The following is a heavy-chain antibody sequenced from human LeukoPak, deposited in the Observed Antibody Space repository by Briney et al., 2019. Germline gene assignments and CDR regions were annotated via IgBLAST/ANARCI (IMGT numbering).Heavy chain of an antibody. CDR2: ISSSSSYI. CDR1: GFTFSSYS. J-gene: IGHJ6*04. D-gene: IGHD3-10*01. Sequence: GGSLRLSCAASGFTFSSYSMNWVRQAPGKGLEWVSSISSSSSYIYYADSVKGRFTISRDNAKNLLYLQMNSLRAEDTAVYYCARSRHYYGSGSYYYYGMDVWGKGTTVTVSS. CDR3: ARSRHYYGSGSYYYYGMDV. V-gene: IGHV3-21*01.